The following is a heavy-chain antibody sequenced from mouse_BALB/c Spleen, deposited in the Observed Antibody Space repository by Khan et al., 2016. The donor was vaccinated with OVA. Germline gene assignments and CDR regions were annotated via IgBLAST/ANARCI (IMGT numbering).Heavy chain of an antibody. CDR2: ISYSGST. CDR1: GYSITSDYA. Sequence: DVKLQESGPGLVKPSQSLSLTCTVTGYSITSDYAWNWIRQFPGNKLEWMGYISYSGSTSYNPSLKSRISITRDTSKNQFFLQLNSVTTEDTATYYCARWDTTALYYFDYWGQGTTLTVSS. V-gene: IGHV3-2*02. J-gene: IGHJ2*01. D-gene: IGHD1-2*01. CDR3: ARWDTTALYYFDY.